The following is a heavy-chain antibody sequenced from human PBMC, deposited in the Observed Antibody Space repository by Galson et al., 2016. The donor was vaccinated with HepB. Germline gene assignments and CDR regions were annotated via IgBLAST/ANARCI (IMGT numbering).Heavy chain of an antibody. CDR2: IFPLNSET. CDR1: GYSFSNYW. Sequence: QSGAEVKKPGESLKISCKTSGYSFSNYWIGWVRQMPGKGLEWMGIIFPLNSETRYSPSFHGQVTISADKYIGTAYLQWRSLKASDTAIYYCVRHIEVFCSGGSCYPNRVDPWGQGALVTVSS. V-gene: IGHV5-51*01. J-gene: IGHJ5*02. D-gene: IGHD2-15*01. CDR3: VRHIEVFCSGGSCYPNRVDP.